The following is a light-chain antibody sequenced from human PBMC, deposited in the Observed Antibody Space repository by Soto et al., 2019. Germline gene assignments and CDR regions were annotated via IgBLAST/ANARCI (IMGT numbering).Light chain of an antibody. V-gene: IGKV1-12*01. CDR2: AAS. J-gene: IGKJ2*01. CDR1: QDISTW. CDR3: QQANSFPFT. Sequence: DIQMIQSPSSVSASVGDRVSITCRASQDISTWLAWFQQKPGKAPKLLIYAASSLHTGVPSRFGGSGSGTDFTLTISSLRPEDFATYYCQQANSFPFTFGHGTRLEI.